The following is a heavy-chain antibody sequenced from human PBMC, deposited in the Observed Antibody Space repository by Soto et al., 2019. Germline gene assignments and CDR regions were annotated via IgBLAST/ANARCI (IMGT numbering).Heavy chain of an antibody. CDR3: ARDYGDYTSGYWYFDL. D-gene: IGHD4-17*01. CDR2: MNPNSGNT. V-gene: IGHV1-8*01. J-gene: IGHJ2*01. CDR1: GYTFTSYD. Sequence: QVQLVQSGAEVKKPGASVKVSCKASGYTFTSYDINSVRQATGQGLEWMGWMNPNSGNTGYAQKFQGRVTMTRNTSISTAYMELSSLRSEEPAVYYCARDYGDYTSGYWYFDLWGRGTLVTVSS.